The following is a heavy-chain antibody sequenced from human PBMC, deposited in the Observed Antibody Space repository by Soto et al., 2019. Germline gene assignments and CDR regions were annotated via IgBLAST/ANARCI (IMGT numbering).Heavy chain of an antibody. V-gene: IGHV1-69*13. Sequence: GASVKVSLKASGGTLSSYAVSWGRKAPGQGLEWMGGIIPIFGTANYAQEFQGRVTITADESTSTAYMELSSLRSEDTAVYYCARNGGNSYYYGMDVWGQGTTVTVSS. D-gene: IGHD2-21*02. CDR1: GGTLSSYA. CDR3: ARNGGNSYYYGMDV. J-gene: IGHJ6*02. CDR2: IIPIFGTA.